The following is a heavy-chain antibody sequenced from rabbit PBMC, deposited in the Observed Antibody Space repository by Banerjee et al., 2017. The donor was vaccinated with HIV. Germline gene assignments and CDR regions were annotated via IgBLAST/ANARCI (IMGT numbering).Heavy chain of an antibody. D-gene: IGHD4-1*01. CDR1: GFTISSSYW. Sequence: QEQLEESGGGLVQPEGSLALTCKASGFTISSSYWICWVRQAPGKGLEWIGCIYAGSSGSTYYASWANGRFTLSKTSSTTVTLQMTSLTAADTASYFCARDLAGVIGWNFNLWGPGTLVTVS. V-gene: IGHV1S45*01. CDR2: IYAGSSGST. J-gene: IGHJ4*01. CDR3: ARDLAGVIGWNFNL.